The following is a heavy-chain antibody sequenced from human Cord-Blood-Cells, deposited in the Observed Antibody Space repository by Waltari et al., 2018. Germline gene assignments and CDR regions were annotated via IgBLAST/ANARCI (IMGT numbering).Heavy chain of an antibody. D-gene: IGHD6-13*01. Sequence: QVQLVQSGADVRKPGASVMVSCKASGYTLTDLSIHCVRQAPGKGLEWMGGFDPEDGETIYAQKFQGRVTMTEDTSTDTAYMELSSLRSEDTAVYYCATGSAAGIYYFDYWGQGTLVTVSS. V-gene: IGHV1-24*01. CDR3: ATGSAAGIYYFDY. CDR2: FDPEDGET. CDR1: GYTLTDLS. J-gene: IGHJ4*02.